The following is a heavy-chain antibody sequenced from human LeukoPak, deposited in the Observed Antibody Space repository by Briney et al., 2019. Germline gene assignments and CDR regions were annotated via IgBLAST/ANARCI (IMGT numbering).Heavy chain of an antibody. CDR1: GFTFSSYS. V-gene: IGHV3-21*01. CDR3: ARYTYYYESSGSWFDP. J-gene: IGHJ5*02. D-gene: IGHD3-22*01. Sequence: GGSLRLSCAASGFTFSSYSMNWVRQAPGKGLEWVSSISSSSSYIYYADSVKGRFTISRDNAKNSLYLQMNSLRAEDTAVYYCARYTYYYESSGSWFDPWGQGTLVTVSS. CDR2: ISSSSSYI.